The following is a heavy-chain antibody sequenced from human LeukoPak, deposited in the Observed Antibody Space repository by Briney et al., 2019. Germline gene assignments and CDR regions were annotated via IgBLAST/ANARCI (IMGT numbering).Heavy chain of an antibody. V-gene: IGHV3-30*18. D-gene: IGHD7-27*01. Sequence: GGSLRLSCAASGFTFSSYGMHWVRQAPGKGLEWVAVISYDGSNKYYADSVKGRFTISRDNSKNTLYLQMNSLRAEDTAVYYCAKDRTGDTYFDYWGQGTLVTVSS. CDR2: ISYDGSNK. J-gene: IGHJ4*02. CDR3: AKDRTGDTYFDY. CDR1: GFTFSSYG.